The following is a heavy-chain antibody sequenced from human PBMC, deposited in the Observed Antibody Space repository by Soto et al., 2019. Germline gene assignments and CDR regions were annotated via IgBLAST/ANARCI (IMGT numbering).Heavy chain of an antibody. CDR2: MSGSDGST. Sequence: EVKLLESGGGLVQPGGSLRLSCAASGFTFSSYAMSWVRQAPGKGLEWVSGMSGSDGSTYYADSVKGRFTISRDNSKNTLYLQMNSLRAEDTAVYYCAKVLLNQVGYFDYWGQGALVTVSS. CDR1: GFTFSSYA. CDR3: AKVLLNQVGYFDY. V-gene: IGHV3-23*01. J-gene: IGHJ4*02. D-gene: IGHD1-26*01.